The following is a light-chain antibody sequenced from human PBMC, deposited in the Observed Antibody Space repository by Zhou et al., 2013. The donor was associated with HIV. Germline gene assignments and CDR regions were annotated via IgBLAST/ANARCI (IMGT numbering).Light chain of an antibody. J-gene: IGLJ1*01. CDR3: SSFTSSTTYV. V-gene: IGLV2-14*03. CDR1: SSDVGSYDY. Sequence: QSALTQPASVSGSPGQSITISCTGTSSDVGSYDYVSWRQCHPGKAPKLLIYDVSKRPSGVSDRFSGSKSYTTASLIISGLQAEDEADYYCSSFTSSTTYVFGTGTRVTVL. CDR2: DVS.